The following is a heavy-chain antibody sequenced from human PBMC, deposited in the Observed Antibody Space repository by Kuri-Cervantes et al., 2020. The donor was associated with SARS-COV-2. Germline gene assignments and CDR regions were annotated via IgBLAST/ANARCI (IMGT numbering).Heavy chain of an antibody. J-gene: IGHJ4*02. V-gene: IGHV3-30*03. CDR1: GFTFSSYG. CDR3: ARDRVGVHDC. CDR2: ISYDGNTT. Sequence: GESLKISCAASGFTFSSYGMHWVRQAPGKGLEWVAFISYDGNTTYYADSVKGRFTISRDNSRNSLFLQMNSLRTEDTAIYYCARDRVGVHDCWGQGTLVTVSS. D-gene: IGHD2-21*01.